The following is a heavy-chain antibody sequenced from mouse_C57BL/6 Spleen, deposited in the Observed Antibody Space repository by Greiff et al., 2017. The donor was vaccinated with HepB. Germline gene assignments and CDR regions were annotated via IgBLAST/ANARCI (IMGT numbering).Heavy chain of an antibody. Sequence: VQLQQSGPELVKPGASVKIPCKASGYTFTDYNMDWVKQSHGKSLEWIGDINPNNGGTIYNQKFKGKATLTVDKSSSTAYMELRSLTSEDTAVYYCARRIYYEFYYAMDYWGQGTSVTVSS. V-gene: IGHV1-18*01. CDR1: GYTFTDYN. J-gene: IGHJ4*01. D-gene: IGHD2-4*01. CDR2: INPNNGGT. CDR3: ARRIYYEFYYAMDY.